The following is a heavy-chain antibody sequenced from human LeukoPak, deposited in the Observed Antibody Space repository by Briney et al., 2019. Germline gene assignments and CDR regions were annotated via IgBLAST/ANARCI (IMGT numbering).Heavy chain of an antibody. D-gene: IGHD3-22*01. Sequence: GGSLRLSCAAFGFTLSRYEMNWVRPAPGKGLQWGSYISSSGSTIYYADSVRRRFTLSRDNAKYSLYLQMNSLRAEDTAGYYCGGYYHGGAAFDIWGQGTMVTVSS. CDR2: ISSSGSTI. J-gene: IGHJ3*02. CDR1: GFTLSRYE. CDR3: GGYYHGGAAFDI. V-gene: IGHV3-48*03.